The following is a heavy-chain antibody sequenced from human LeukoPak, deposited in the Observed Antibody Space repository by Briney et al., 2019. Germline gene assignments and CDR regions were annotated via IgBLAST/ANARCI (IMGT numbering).Heavy chain of an antibody. Sequence: SETLSLTCTVSGGSISSYYWSWIRQPPGKGLEWIGYIYYSGSTNYNPSLKSRVTISVDTSKNQFSLKLSSVTVADTAVYYCARHRHPDAFDIWGQGTMVTVSS. CDR2: IYYSGST. CDR1: GGSISSYY. CDR3: ARHRHPDAFDI. J-gene: IGHJ3*02. V-gene: IGHV4-59*08.